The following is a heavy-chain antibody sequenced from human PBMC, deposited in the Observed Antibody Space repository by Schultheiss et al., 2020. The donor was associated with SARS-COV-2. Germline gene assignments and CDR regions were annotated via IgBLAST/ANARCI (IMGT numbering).Heavy chain of an antibody. CDR3: ARGAVWPRAYGMDV. CDR2: ISGSGGST. D-gene: IGHD1-14*01. J-gene: IGHJ6*02. Sequence: GGSLRLSCAASGFTFSSYGMHWVRQAPGKGLEWVSAISGSGGSTYYADSVKGRFTISRDNSKNTLYLQMNSLRAGDTAVYYCARGAVWPRAYGMDVWGQGTTVTVSS. V-gene: IGHV3-23*01. CDR1: GFTFSSYG.